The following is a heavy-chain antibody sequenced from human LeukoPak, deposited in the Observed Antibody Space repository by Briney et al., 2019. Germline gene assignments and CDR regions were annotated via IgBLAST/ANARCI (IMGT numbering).Heavy chain of an antibody. J-gene: IGHJ5*02. CDR1: GGSISSYY. D-gene: IGHD6-19*01. CDR3: ARDPVAQNWLDP. V-gene: IGHV4-59*01. CDR2: IYYSGST. Sequence: SETLSLTCTVSGGSISSYYWSWIRQPPGKGLEWIGYIYYSGSTNYNPSLKSRVTISVDTSKNQFSLKLNSVTAADTAVYYCARDPVAQNWLDPWGQGTLVTVSS.